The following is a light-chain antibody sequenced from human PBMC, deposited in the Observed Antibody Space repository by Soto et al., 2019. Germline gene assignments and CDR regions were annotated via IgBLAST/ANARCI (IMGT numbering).Light chain of an antibody. CDR2: AAS. V-gene: IGKV1-12*01. J-gene: IGKJ1*01. CDR3: LHVSSFPPT. Sequence: DIQMTQSPSSLSAVVGDRVTITCRASRGIGDRLAWFQQKPGKAPQFLIQAASNLQSGVPSRFSGSGSGTEFILSTNRLRPEYIANVHRLHVSSFPPTFGQGTKVEIK. CDR1: RGIGDR.